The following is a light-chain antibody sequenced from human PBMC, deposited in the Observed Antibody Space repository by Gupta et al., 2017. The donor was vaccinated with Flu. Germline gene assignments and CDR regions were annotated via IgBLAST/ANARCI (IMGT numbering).Light chain of an antibody. CDR3: QQGANVPAT. Sequence: DIQMTQSPSSLSASVGDGVPITCRTSQSIGNYLNWYQQKPGKAPKFLIYDASTLQRGVPSGFSGSGSGTDFTLTISSLQPEDFANYYCQQGANVPATFGQGTKVEV. CDR1: QSIGNY. CDR2: DAS. V-gene: IGKV1-39*01. J-gene: IGKJ1*01.